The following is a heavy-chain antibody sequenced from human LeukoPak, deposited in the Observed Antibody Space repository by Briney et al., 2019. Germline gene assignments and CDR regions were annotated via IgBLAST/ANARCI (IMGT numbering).Heavy chain of an antibody. D-gene: IGHD3-10*01. CDR3: ARDVYGSGSYRNWFDP. V-gene: IGHV4-61*01. J-gene: IGHJ5*02. CDR1: GGSVSGGSYY. Sequence: ETLSLTCTVSGGSVSGGSYYWSWIRQPPGLGLEWIGYIYYTGSTNYNPSLKGRVTISIDTSKNQFSLRLSSVTAADTAVYYCARDVYGSGSYRNWFDPWGQGTLVTVSS. CDR2: IYYTGST.